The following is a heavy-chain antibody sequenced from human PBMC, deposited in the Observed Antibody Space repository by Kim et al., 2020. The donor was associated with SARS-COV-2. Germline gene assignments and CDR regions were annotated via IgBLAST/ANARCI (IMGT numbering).Heavy chain of an antibody. D-gene: IGHD3-9*01. J-gene: IGHJ4*02. Sequence: VSVRGRFTSSRDNSKSTLYLQMNSLRVEDTAIYYCAKGSRRSGWTHSLLEYWGQGALVTVSS. CDR3: AKGSRRSGWTHSLLEY. V-gene: IGHV3-23*01.